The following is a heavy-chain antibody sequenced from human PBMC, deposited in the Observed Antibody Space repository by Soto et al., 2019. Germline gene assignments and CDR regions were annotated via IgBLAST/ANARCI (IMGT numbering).Heavy chain of an antibody. CDR2: ITVDGGST. CDR3: ARGGRYTYGYGDYSYGMDV. V-gene: IGHV3-23*01. CDR1: GFTFNTFA. D-gene: IGHD5-18*01. Sequence: GGSLRLSCAASGFTFNTFALTWVRQAPGKGLEWVSSITVDGGSTYYVDSVRGRFTISRDNVNNTLSLQMDSLRAEDTAVYYCARGGRYTYGYGDYSYGMDVWGQGTTVTVSS. J-gene: IGHJ6*02.